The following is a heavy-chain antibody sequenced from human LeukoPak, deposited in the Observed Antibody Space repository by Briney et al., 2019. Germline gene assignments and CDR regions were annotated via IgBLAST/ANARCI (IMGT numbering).Heavy chain of an antibody. V-gene: IGHV3-30*18. J-gene: IGHJ6*02. CDR2: ISYDGNVK. CDR1: DFAFSHYG. CDR3: AKDSYAFDV. Sequence: PGGSLTLSCAASDFAFSHYGMHWVRQAPGKGLEWVAVISYDGNVKYYADSVKGRFTISRDSSNNTVYLEMRSLRAEDTAVYYCAKDSYAFDVWGQGTTVSVSS. D-gene: IGHD2/OR15-2a*01.